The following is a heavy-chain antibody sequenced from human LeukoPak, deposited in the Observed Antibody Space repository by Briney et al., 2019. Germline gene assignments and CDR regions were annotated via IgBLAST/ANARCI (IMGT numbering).Heavy chain of an antibody. CDR2: IKQDGSEK. CDR3: AREIGRDDTYYYDSSGYYYRQDY. V-gene: IGHV3-7*01. J-gene: IGHJ4*02. D-gene: IGHD3-22*01. CDR1: GFTFSSYW. Sequence: GGSLRLSCTASGFTFSSYWMSWVRQAPGKGLEWVANIKQDGSEKDYVDSVKGRFTISRDNAKNSLYLQMNSLRAEDTAVYYCAREIGRDDTYYYDSSGYYYRQDYWGQGTLVTVSS.